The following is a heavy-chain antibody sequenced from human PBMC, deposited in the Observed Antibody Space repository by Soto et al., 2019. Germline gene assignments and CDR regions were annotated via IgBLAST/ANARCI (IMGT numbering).Heavy chain of an antibody. D-gene: IGHD3-10*01. Sequence: QVQLVESGGGVVQPGRSLRLSCAASGFTFSSYGMHWVRQAPGKGLEWVAVISYDGSNKYYADSVKGRFTISRDNSKNTLYLQMNSLRAEDTAVYYCAKDRGFGYYGSGSYYPSYYYYGMDVWGQGTTVTVSS. CDR3: AKDRGFGYYGSGSYYPSYYYYGMDV. V-gene: IGHV3-30*18. CDR2: ISYDGSNK. J-gene: IGHJ6*02. CDR1: GFTFSSYG.